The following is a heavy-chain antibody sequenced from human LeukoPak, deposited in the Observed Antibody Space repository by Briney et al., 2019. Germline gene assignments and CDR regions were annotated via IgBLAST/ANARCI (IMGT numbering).Heavy chain of an antibody. Sequence: GGSLRLSCVASGFTFSSYWMSWVRQATGKGLEWVSAIGTAGDTYYPGSVKGRFTISRENAKNSLYLQMNSLRAGDTAVYYCARGDYTTELDYWGQGTLVTVSS. CDR3: ARGDYTTELDY. CDR2: IGTAGDT. J-gene: IGHJ4*02. V-gene: IGHV3-13*01. D-gene: IGHD3-3*01. CDR1: GFTFSSYW.